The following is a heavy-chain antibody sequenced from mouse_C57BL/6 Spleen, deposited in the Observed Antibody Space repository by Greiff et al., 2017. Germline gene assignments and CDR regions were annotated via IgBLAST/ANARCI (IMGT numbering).Heavy chain of an antibody. Sequence: VQLQQSGAELVRPGASVTLSCKASGYTFTDYEMPWVKQTPVHGLEWIGAIYPETGGTAYNQKFKGKATLTADKSSSTAYMELRSLTSEDSAVYYCTRNGYFDYWGQGTTLTVSS. CDR1: GYTFTDYE. D-gene: IGHD1-1*02. J-gene: IGHJ2*01. CDR2: IYPETGGT. V-gene: IGHV1-15*01. CDR3: TRNGYFDY.